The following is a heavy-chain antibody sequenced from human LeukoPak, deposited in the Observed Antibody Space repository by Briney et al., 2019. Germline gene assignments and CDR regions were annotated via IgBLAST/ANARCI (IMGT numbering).Heavy chain of an antibody. V-gene: IGHV3-7*04. CDR3: ARAGGVIVYNWFDP. Sequence: GGSLRLSCAASGFTFSSYWMSWVRQAPGKGLEWVANIRQDGSEKYYVDSVKGRFTISRDNAKNSLYLQMNSLRAEDTAVYYCARAGGVIVYNWFDPWGQGTLVTVSS. D-gene: IGHD3-16*02. CDR1: GFTFSSYW. CDR2: IRQDGSEK. J-gene: IGHJ5*02.